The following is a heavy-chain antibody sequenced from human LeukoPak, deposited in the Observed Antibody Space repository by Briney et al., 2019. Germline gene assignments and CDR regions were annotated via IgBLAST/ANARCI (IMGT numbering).Heavy chain of an antibody. D-gene: IGHD2-2*01. V-gene: IGHV3-48*04. CDR3: ARDRSVVVPAAMDDY. CDR2: ISSSGSTI. Sequence: GGSLRLSCAASGFTFSSYGMHWVRQAPGKGLEWVSYISSSGSTIYYADSVKGRFTISRDNAKNSLYLQMNSLRAEDTAVYYCARDRSVVVPAAMDDYWGQGTLVTVSS. J-gene: IGHJ4*02. CDR1: GFTFSSYG.